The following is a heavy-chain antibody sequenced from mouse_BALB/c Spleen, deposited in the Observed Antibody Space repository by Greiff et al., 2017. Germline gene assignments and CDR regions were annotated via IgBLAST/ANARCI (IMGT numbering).Heavy chain of an antibody. V-gene: IGHV5-12-1*01. D-gene: IGHD1-1*01. J-gene: IGHJ4*01. Sequence: DVKLQESGGGLVKPGGSLKLSCAASGFAFSSYDMSWVRQTPEKRLEWVAYISSGGGSTYYPDTVKGRFTISRDNAKNTLYLQMSSLKSEDTAMYYCARAHYYGSSYVYAMDYWGQGTSVTVSS. CDR2: ISSGGGST. CDR3: ARAHYYGSSYVYAMDY. CDR1: GFAFSSYD.